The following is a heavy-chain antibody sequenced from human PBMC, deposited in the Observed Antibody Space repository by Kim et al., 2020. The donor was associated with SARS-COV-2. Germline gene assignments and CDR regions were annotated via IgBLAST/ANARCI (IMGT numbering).Heavy chain of an antibody. CDR3: ARVLGAFDI. V-gene: IGHV4-39*01. J-gene: IGHJ3*02. Sequence: GTPYYSPYLKSRVTMSADTPKNQFSRRLSSVTAADTAVYYCARVLGAFDIWGQGTIVTVSS. CDR2: GTP.